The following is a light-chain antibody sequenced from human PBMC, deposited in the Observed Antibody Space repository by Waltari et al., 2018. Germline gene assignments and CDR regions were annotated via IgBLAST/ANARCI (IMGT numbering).Light chain of an antibody. Sequence: QSVLTPPPHASGTPGQRVTISRSGSNSNVGRSSLNSYPQLPGTAPKLLIYNGDHRPSGVPDRFSGSKSATSASLAISDLQSEDEADYYCAAWDDRLKGWVFGGGTKVTVL. CDR3: AAWDDRLKGWV. CDR2: NGD. V-gene: IGLV1-44*01. J-gene: IGLJ3*02. CDR1: NSNVGRSS.